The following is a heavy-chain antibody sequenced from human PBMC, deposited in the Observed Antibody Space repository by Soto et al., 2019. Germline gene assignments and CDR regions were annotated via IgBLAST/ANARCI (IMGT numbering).Heavy chain of an antibody. V-gene: IGHV4-31*03. CDR1: GGSISSSGYY. CDR2: IYYSGTT. D-gene: IGHD3-10*01. Sequence: QVQLQESGPGLVKPSQTLSLTCTVSGGSISSSGYYWSWIRQHPGKGLEWIGYIYYSGTTYYNPSLKSRVTISIDTSKSQFSLKLSSVTAADTAVYYCARVGEIIGDLWGQVTLVTVSS. CDR3: ARVGEIIGDL. J-gene: IGHJ5*02.